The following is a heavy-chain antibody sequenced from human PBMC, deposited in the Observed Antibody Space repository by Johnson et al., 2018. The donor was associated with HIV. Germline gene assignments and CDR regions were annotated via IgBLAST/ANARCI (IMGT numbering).Heavy chain of an antibody. CDR3: AKADDILTGYDKGFDAFDI. Sequence: MQLVESGGGLLQPGGSLRLSCAASGLTFSCYGMSWVRQAPGKGLEWVSGISGSGGSTYYADSVKGRFTISRDNSKNTLYLQMNSLRAEDTAVYYCAKADDILTGYDKGFDAFDIWGQGTMVTVS. V-gene: IGHV3-23*04. CDR2: ISGSGGST. D-gene: IGHD3-9*01. J-gene: IGHJ3*02. CDR1: GLTFSCYG.